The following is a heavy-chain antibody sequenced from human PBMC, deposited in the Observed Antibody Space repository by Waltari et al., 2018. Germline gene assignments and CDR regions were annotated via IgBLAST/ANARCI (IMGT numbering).Heavy chain of an antibody. D-gene: IGHD6-19*01. V-gene: IGHV3-64*01. CDR3: ARIDGSGWYGS. CDR1: GFTFSSYA. CDR2: FSRDGVTT. Sequence: EVQLVESGGGLVQPGGSLRLSCAASGFTFSSYAMSWVRQAPGKGLEYVSAFSRDGVTTYYTNSVKGRFTISRDNSKNTLYLQMGSLRAEDMAVYYCARIDGSGWYGSWGQGTLVTVSS. J-gene: IGHJ4*02.